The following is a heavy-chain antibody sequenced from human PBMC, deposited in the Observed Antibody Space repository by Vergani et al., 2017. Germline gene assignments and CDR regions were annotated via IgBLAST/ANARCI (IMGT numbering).Heavy chain of an antibody. CDR1: GDSVISTDYH. D-gene: IGHD2-15*01. CDR2: VHYSGST. Sequence: QVQLQESGPGLVKPSETLSLTCTVSGDSVISTDYHWGWIRQPPGKGLEWIGSVHYSGSTSYNPSLDSRISISFETPKNQFSLRRSFVTAADTAVYYCASKRGACRAAYCHSYDFWGPGTLVGVSS. J-gene: IGHJ4*02. CDR3: ASKRGACRAAYCHSYDF. V-gene: IGHV4-39*01.